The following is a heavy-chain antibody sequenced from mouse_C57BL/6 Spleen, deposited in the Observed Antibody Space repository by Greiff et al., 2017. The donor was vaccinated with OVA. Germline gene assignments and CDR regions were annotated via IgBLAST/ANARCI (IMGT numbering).Heavy chain of an antibody. Sequence: QVQLQQSGAELARPGASVKLSCKASGYTFTSYGISWVKQRTGRGLEWIGEIYPRSGNTYYNEKFKGKATLTADKSSSTAYMELRSLTSEDSAVYFCARGGWDGGFDYWGQGTTLTVSS. CDR3: ARGGWDGGFDY. J-gene: IGHJ2*01. CDR1: GYTFTSYG. V-gene: IGHV1-81*01. CDR2: IYPRSGNT. D-gene: IGHD4-1*01.